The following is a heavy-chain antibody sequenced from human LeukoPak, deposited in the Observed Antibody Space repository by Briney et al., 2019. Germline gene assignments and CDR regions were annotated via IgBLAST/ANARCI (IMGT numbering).Heavy chain of an antibody. CDR3: AKAEGYDILTGLDY. D-gene: IGHD3-9*01. Sequence: GRSLRLSCAASGFTFSSYAMSWVRQAPGKGLEWVSGIGASGGSTYYADSVKGRFTISRDNSKNTLYLQMNSLRTEDTAVYYCAKAEGYDILTGLDYWGQGTLVTVSS. CDR1: GFTFSSYA. V-gene: IGHV3-23*01. J-gene: IGHJ4*02. CDR2: IGASGGST.